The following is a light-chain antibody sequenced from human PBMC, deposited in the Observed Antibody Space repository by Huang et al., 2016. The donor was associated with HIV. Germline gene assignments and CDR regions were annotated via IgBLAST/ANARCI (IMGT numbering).Light chain of an antibody. CDR3: LQTNSFPYT. V-gene: IGKV1D-12*01. CDR1: QGIDSW. J-gene: IGKJ2*01. Sequence: DIQMTQSPSSVTASVGDRVTIICRASQGIDSWLAWYQQRPGKAPKVLIYAASSLQSGVPSRFSGSGSGTDFSLTISSLQPEDFATYYCLQTNSFPYTFGQGTNLEI. CDR2: AAS.